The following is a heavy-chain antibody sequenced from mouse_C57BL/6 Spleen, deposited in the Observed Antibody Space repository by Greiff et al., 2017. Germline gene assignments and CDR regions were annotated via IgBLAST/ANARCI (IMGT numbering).Heavy chain of an antibody. CDR2: IDPSDSYT. J-gene: IGHJ1*03. Sequence: VQLQQPGAELVKPGAPVKLSCKASGYTFTSYWMQWVKQRPGQGLEWIGEIDPSDSYTNYNQKFKGKATLTVDTSSSTAYMQLSSLTSEDSAVYYCARGKLRYWYFDVWGTGTTVTVSS. V-gene: IGHV1-50*01. CDR1: GYTFTSYW. CDR3: ARGKLRYWYFDV. D-gene: IGHD1-1*01.